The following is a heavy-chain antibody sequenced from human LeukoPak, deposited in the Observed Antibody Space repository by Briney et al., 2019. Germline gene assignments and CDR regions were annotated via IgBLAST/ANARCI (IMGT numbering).Heavy chain of an antibody. D-gene: IGHD4-17*01. Sequence: GGSLRLSCAASGFTFSSYSMNWVRQAPGKGLEWVSSISSSSSYIYYADSVKGRFTISRDNAKNSLYLRMNSLRAEDTAVYYCARESGAQGYYYYGMDVWGQGTTVTVSS. V-gene: IGHV3-21*01. CDR2: ISSSSSYI. CDR1: GFTFSSYS. CDR3: ARESGAQGYYYYGMDV. J-gene: IGHJ6*02.